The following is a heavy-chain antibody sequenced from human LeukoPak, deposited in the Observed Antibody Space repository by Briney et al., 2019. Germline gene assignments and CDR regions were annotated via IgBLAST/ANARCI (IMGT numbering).Heavy chain of an antibody. V-gene: IGHV4-31*03. CDR2: IYYSGST. Sequence: ASETLSLTCTVSGGSISSGGYYWSWVRQHPGKGLEWIGYIYYSGSTYYNPSLKSRVTISVDTSKNQFSLKLSSVTAADTAVYYCARAPITMVRGEYYFDYWGQGTLVTVSS. CDR3: ARAPITMVRGEYYFDY. CDR1: GGSISSGGYY. J-gene: IGHJ4*02. D-gene: IGHD3-10*01.